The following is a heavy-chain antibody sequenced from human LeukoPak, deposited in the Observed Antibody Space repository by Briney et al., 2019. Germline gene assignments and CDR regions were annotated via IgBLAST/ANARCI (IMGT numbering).Heavy chain of an antibody. Sequence: GGSLRLSCAASGFTFSTYTMIWVRQAPGKGLEWVSSITSAGNFIYYADSLRGRFTVSRDNAKNSLYLQVDSLRAEDTAVYYCARKYGSSGLDYWGQGTLVTVSS. J-gene: IGHJ4*02. CDR3: ARKYGSSGLDY. CDR1: GFTFSTYT. V-gene: IGHV3-21*04. D-gene: IGHD6-6*01. CDR2: ITSAGNFI.